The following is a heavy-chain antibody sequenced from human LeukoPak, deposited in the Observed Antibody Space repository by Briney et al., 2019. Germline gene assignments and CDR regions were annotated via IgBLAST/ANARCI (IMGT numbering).Heavy chain of an antibody. V-gene: IGHV3-11*06. CDR1: GFTFSDYY. CDR3: ARDDNLYRAMISDY. J-gene: IGHJ4*02. CDR2: ISSIGGYT. Sequence: PGGSLRPSSAASGFTFSDYYMSWIRKAPGKGLEWISYISSIGGYTNYADSVKGRFTISRDNAKNSLYLQMNSLRAEDTAVYYCARDDNLYRAMISDYCGQGTLVAVSS. D-gene: IGHD5-18*01.